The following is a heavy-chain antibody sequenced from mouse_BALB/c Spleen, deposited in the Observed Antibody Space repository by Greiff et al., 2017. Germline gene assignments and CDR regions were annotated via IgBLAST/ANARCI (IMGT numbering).Heavy chain of an antibody. Sequence: VQLQQSGAELMKPGASVKISCKATGYTFSSYWIEWVKQRPGHGLEWIGEILPGSGSTNYNEKFKGKASFTADTSSNTAYMQLSSLTSEDSAVYYCARGGTTVVATPYFDYWGQGTTLTVSS. D-gene: IGHD1-1*01. CDR3: ARGGTTVVATPYFDY. J-gene: IGHJ2*01. CDR2: ILPGSGST. CDR1: GYTFSSYW. V-gene: IGHV1-9*01.